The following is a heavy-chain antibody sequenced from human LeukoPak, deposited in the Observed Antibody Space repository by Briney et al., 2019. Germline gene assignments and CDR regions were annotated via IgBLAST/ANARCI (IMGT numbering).Heavy chain of an antibody. J-gene: IGHJ3*02. V-gene: IGHV3-30*18. CDR1: VVSFSSYG. CDR2: ISYDGSNK. D-gene: IGHD2-21*02. CDR3: AKDTVVVTVSYAFDI. Sequence: GGSLRLSCAASVVSFSSYGMHWVRQAPGKGLEWGAVISYDGSNKYYADSMKGRFTISRDNSKNTLYLQMNSLRAEDTAVYNCAKDTVVVTVSYAFDIWGQGTMVTVSS.